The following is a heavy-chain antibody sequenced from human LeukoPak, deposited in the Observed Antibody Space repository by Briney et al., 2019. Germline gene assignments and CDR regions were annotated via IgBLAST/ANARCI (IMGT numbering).Heavy chain of an antibody. CDR1: GFTFSNYW. V-gene: IGHV3-7*03. CDR3: ATPLDYYDSSGYHQGGD. CDR2: IKEDGSKK. D-gene: IGHD3-22*01. J-gene: IGHJ4*02. Sequence: GGSLRLSCAASGFTFSNYWMTWVRQAPGKGLEWVANIKEDGSKKNYVDSLKGRFTISGDNAKNSLYLQMNSLRAEDTAVYYCATPLDYYDSSGYHQGGDWGQGTLVTVSS.